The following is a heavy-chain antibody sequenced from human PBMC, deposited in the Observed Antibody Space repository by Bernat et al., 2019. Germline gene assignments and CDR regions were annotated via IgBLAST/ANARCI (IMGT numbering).Heavy chain of an antibody. J-gene: IGHJ4*02. CDR1: GYSFTNYW. Sequence: EAQLVQSGAEVKKPGESLKISCMGSGYSFTNYWIGWVRQMPGKGLEWMGIIYPGDSDTRYGPSFQGQVTISADKSLSTAYLQWGGLKASDTAIYYCARGFRGGWYAFDYWGQGTLVTVSS. D-gene: IGHD6-19*01. V-gene: IGHV5-51*03. CDR2: IYPGDSDT. CDR3: ARGFRGGWYAFDY.